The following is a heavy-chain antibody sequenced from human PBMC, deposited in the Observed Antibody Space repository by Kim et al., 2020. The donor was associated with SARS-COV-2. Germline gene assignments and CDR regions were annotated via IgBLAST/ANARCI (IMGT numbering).Heavy chain of an antibody. CDR3: ARGAIGITMIVVVIAPPDY. J-gene: IGHJ4*02. V-gene: IGHV4-39*01. Sequence: SETLSLTCTVSGGSISSSSYYWGWIRQPPGKGLEWIGSIYYSGSTYYNPSLKSRVTISVDMSKNQFSLKLSSVTAADTAVYYCARGAIGITMIVVVIAPPDYWGQGTLVTVSS. CDR2: IYYSGST. D-gene: IGHD3-22*01. CDR1: GGSISSSSYY.